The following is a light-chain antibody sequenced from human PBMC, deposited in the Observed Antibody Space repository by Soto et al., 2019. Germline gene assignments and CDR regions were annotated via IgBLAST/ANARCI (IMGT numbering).Light chain of an antibody. Sequence: EIVMTQSPATLSGSPGERTPLSFRASQSVSSNLAWYQQKPGQAPRLLIADASNRATGVPARFTGSGSETDFTLTISSLEPEDFAVYYCQHRMNWPLTFGQGTRLEIK. CDR3: QHRMNWPLT. V-gene: IGKV3-11*01. J-gene: IGKJ5*01. CDR2: DAS. CDR1: QSVSSN.